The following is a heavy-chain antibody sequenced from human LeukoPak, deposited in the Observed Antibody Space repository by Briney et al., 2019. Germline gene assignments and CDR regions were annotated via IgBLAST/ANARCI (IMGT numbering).Heavy chain of an antibody. CDR1: GFTFSSYW. CDR2: IKQDGSEK. J-gene: IGHJ3*02. CDR3: ARGHHYYDSSGYAFDI. Sequence: GGSLRLSCAASGFTFSSYWMSWVRQAPGKGLEWVANIKQDGSEKYYVDSVKGRFTISRDNAKNSLYLQMNSLRAEDTAVYYCARGHHYYDSSGYAFDIWGQGTMVTVSS. D-gene: IGHD3-22*01. V-gene: IGHV3-7*01.